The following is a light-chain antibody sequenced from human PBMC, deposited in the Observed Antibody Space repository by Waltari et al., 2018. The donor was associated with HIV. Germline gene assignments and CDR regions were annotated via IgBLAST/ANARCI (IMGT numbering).Light chain of an antibody. J-gene: IGLJ3*02. CDR1: SSDVGGYNY. CDR3: TSYTSSSTWV. V-gene: IGLV2-14*01. CDR2: EFS. Sequence: QSALTQPASVSGSPGQSITISCTGTSSDVGGYNYVSWYQHHPGNAPKLLMSEFSSRPSGVSLRFSGCKAGNTASLTISGLQADDDTDYYCTSYTSSSTWVFGAGTKLTVL.